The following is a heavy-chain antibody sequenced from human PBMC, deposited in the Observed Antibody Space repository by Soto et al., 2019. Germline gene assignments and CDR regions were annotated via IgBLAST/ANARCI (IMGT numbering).Heavy chain of an antibody. CDR3: ARDKGTTMVSDY. D-gene: IGHD5-18*01. V-gene: IGHV3-74*01. Sequence: PGGSLRLSCAASGFTFSSYWMHWVRQAPGKGLVWVSRINNDGSSTSYADSVKGRFTISRDNTKNTVHLQMNSLRAEDTAVYYCARDKGTTMVSDYWGQGTLVTVSS. CDR2: INNDGSST. J-gene: IGHJ4*02. CDR1: GFTFSSYW.